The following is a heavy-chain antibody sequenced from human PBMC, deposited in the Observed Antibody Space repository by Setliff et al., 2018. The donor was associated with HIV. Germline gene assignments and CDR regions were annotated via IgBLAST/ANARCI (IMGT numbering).Heavy chain of an antibody. Sequence: SETLSLTCTISGGSITTTNYYWGWVRQSPGKGLEWIGVIYYRGSAYYNLSLQSRVTLSVDTSKNSFSLHLTSVTAADTAVYFCARARGPPLPVLDFWGPGTLVTVSS. CDR3: ARARGPPLPVLDF. CDR2: IYYRGSA. J-gene: IGHJ4*02. V-gene: IGHV4-39*07. D-gene: IGHD3-10*01. CDR1: GGSITTTNYY.